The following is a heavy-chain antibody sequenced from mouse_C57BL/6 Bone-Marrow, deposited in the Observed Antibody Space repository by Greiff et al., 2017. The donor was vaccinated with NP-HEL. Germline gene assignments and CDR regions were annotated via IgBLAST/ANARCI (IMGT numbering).Heavy chain of an antibody. Sequence: QVQLQQPGAELVKPGASVKLSCKASGYTFTSYWMPWVQQRPGRGLEWVARIGPDSGGTKYTERFKSRATLTVDKPSNTPYMQLSSLRSEDSAVYYCARVTRLAVDYWGQGTSVTVSS. CDR2: IGPDSGGT. D-gene: IGHD2-1*01. CDR1: GYTFTSYW. CDR3: ARVTRLAVDY. V-gene: IGHV1-72*01. J-gene: IGHJ4*01.